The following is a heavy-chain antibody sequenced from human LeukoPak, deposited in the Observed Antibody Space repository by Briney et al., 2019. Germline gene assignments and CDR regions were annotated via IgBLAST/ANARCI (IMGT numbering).Heavy chain of an antibody. V-gene: IGHV4-59*01. CDR2: VYYSGRT. CDR1: GDSMTSYY. J-gene: IGHJ4*02. CDR3: ARGSIAVGFDS. Sequence: PSETLSLTCTVSGDSMTSYYWGWIRQPLGKGLEWIGHVYYSGRTNYNPSLKSRGTISVDTSKSQFSLRLISVTAADTAVYYCARGSIAVGFDSWGQGTLVAVSS. D-gene: IGHD6-19*01.